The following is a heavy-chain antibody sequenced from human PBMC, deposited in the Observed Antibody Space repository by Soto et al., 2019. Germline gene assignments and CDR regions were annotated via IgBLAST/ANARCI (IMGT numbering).Heavy chain of an antibody. CDR3: ARQAAAVDFDFDY. Sequence: PGEYLKISCKGSGYSFTSYWIGWVRQMPGKGLEWMGIIYPGDSDTRYSPSFQGQVTISADKSISTAYLQWSSLKASDTAMYYCARQAAAVDFDFDYWGQGTLVTVSS. CDR1: GYSFTSYW. D-gene: IGHD6-13*01. J-gene: IGHJ4*02. CDR2: IYPGDSDT. V-gene: IGHV5-51*01.